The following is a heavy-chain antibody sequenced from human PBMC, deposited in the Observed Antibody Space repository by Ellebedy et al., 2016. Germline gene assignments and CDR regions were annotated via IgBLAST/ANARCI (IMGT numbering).Heavy chain of an antibody. CDR2: IYYSGST. CDR3: ASSYSGSYYSFVY. V-gene: IGHV4-39*01. D-gene: IGHD1-26*01. J-gene: IGHJ4*02. CDR1: GGSISSSSYY. Sequence: SETLSLTCTVSGGSISSSSYYWGWIRQPPGKGLEWIGSIYYSGSTYYNPSLKSRVTISVDTSKNQFSLKLSSVTAADTAVYYCASSYSGSYYSFVYWGQGTLVTVSS.